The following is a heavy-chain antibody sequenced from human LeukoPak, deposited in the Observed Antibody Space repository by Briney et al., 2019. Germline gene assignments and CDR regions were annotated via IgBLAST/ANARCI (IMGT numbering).Heavy chain of an antibody. Sequence: GGSLRLSCAASGFTVSTTYMSWVRQAPGKGLQWVSGITRSGSTDYADSVQGRFTISRDNSKNTVHLQMNSLGAEDTAVYYCVRDSPYYGSGISYYFDYWGQGTLVTVSS. J-gene: IGHJ4*02. CDR3: VRDSPYYGSGISYYFDY. CDR2: ITRSGST. CDR1: GFTVSTTY. D-gene: IGHD3-10*01. V-gene: IGHV3-53*01.